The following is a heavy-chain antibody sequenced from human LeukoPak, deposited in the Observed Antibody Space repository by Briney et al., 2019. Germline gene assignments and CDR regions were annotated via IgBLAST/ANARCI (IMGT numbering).Heavy chain of an antibody. CDR1: GFTFTNYS. CDR2: ISRSSSYI. J-gene: IGHJ4*02. Sequence: GGSLRLSCAASGFTFTNYSMNWVRQAPGKGLEWVSSISRSSSYIYYGDSVKGRFTISRDNSKNTLYLQMNSLRAEDTAVYYCAKDWLGGNSYYFDYWGQGTLVTVSS. D-gene: IGHD4-23*01. V-gene: IGHV3-21*04. CDR3: AKDWLGGNSYYFDY.